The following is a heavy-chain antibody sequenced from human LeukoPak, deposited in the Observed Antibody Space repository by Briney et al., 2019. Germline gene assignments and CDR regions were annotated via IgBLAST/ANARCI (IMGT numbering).Heavy chain of an antibody. CDR2: ISGGGGSA. V-gene: IGHV3-23*01. Sequence: GGSLTLSCAVSGFTFSSYPMSWVRQAPAKGLQWVSAISGGGGSAYYADSVKGRFTISRDNSKGTLYLQMHSLRAEDTAIYYCAARPLMPPRFDYWGQGTLVTVSS. J-gene: IGHJ4*02. CDR3: AARPLMPPRFDY. D-gene: IGHD2-2*01. CDR1: GFTFSSYP.